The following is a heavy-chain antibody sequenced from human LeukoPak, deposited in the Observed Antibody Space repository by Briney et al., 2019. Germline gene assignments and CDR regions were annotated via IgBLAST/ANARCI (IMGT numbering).Heavy chain of an antibody. D-gene: IGHD3-10*01. V-gene: IGHV1-69*05. J-gene: IGHJ3*02. Sequence: ASVKVSCKASGGTFSSYAISWVRQAPGQGLQWMGGIIPIFGSANYAQKFQGRVTITTDESTTTAYMELSSLRSEDTAVYYCATLPRNVRGHDALDIWGLGTMVTVSS. CDR1: GGTFSSYA. CDR2: IIPIFGSA. CDR3: ATLPRNVRGHDALDI.